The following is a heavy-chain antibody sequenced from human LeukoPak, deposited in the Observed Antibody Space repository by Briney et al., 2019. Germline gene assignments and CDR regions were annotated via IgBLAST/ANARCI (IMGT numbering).Heavy chain of an antibody. CDR1: GYSITSGFS. CDR2: ISHSGTT. V-gene: IGHV4-38-2*02. Sequence: PETLSLTCAVSGYSITSGFSWGWIRQPPGKGLEWIATISHSGTTDYKSTLESRLTISMDTSKNLFSLRLTSVTAADTAVYYCAREGAVPGIDPWGQGTLVTVSS. D-gene: IGHD3-16*01. CDR3: AREGAVPGIDP. J-gene: IGHJ5*02.